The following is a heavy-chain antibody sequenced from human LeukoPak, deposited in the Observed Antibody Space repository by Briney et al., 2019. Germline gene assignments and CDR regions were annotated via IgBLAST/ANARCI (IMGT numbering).Heavy chain of an antibody. D-gene: IGHD3-3*01. J-gene: IGHJ3*01. CDR1: GGSISSYY. CDR3: ARDRGIFGAKVAFDV. V-gene: IGHV4-4*07. Sequence: SETLSLTCTVSGGSISSYYWSWIRQPAGKGLEWIGRIYTSGSTNYNPSLKSRVTMSVDTSKNQFSLKLSSVTAADTAVYYCARDRGIFGAKVAFDVWGQGTMVTVSS. CDR2: IYTSGST.